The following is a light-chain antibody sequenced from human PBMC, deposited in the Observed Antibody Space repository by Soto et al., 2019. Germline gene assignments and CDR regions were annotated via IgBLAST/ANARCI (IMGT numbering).Light chain of an antibody. CDR1: QSVSSY. Sequence: EIVLTQSPATLSLSPGERATLSCRASQSVSSYFAWYQQKPGQAPRLLIYDASNRATVIPARFSGSGSGTVFTLTISSLEPEDFAFYYCQQRSNWPTFGGGTKVEIK. CDR2: DAS. V-gene: IGKV3-11*01. J-gene: IGKJ4*01. CDR3: QQRSNWPT.